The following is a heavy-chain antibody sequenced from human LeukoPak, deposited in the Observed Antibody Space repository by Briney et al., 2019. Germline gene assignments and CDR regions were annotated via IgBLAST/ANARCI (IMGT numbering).Heavy chain of an antibody. J-gene: IGHJ4*02. CDR2: LSPTSGNT. D-gene: IGHD1-26*01. Sequence: ASVKVSCKASGYTFTTYDINWVRQAPGQGLEWLGWLSPTSGNTGYAQKFQGKVTMTRDTSTSTVYMELSSLTSDDTAVYYCARGEAIVGSYWGQGTLVTVSS. CDR3: ARGEAIVGSY. CDR1: GYTFTTYD. V-gene: IGHV1-8*01.